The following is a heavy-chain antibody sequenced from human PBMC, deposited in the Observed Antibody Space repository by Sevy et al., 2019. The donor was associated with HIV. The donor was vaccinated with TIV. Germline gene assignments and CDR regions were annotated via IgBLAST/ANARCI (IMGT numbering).Heavy chain of an antibody. D-gene: IGHD3-16*02. Sequence: ASVKVSCKVSEDTFNDYYIHWVRQAPGQGLEWMGWINPNIGGTNYAQIFQGRVTMTRDTSISTDYMELSRLRSDDTAVYYCARWREGGVGLSVWGQGTLVTVSS. CDR3: ARWREGGVGLSV. CDR2: INPNIGGT. V-gene: IGHV1-2*02. J-gene: IGHJ4*02. CDR1: EDTFNDYY.